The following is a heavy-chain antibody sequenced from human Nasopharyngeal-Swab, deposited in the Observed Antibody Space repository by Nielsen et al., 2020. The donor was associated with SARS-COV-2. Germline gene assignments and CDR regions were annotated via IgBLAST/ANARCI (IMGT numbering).Heavy chain of an antibody. V-gene: IGHV4-39*01. D-gene: IGHD3-22*01. J-gene: IGHJ4*02. Sequence: WIRQPPGQGLEWIGSMSYSGVTFYNPSLRNRVTLSVDTSKNLLSLKLDSVTAADTALYYCARHSRVTTVVVVTLFDFWGQGIQVTVSS. CDR3: ARHSRVTTVVVVTLFDF. CDR2: MSYSGVT.